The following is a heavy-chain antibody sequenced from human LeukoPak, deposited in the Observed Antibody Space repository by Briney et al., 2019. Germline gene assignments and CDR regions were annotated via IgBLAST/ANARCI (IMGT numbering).Heavy chain of an antibody. CDR2: ISSGSSVK. Sequence: GGSLRLSCAASGFTFSSHNMNWVRQAAGKGLEWDSYISSGSSVKYYADSVEGRFTISRDNAKNSLYLQMNSLRAEDTAVYYCATSSSPYRSSNSYYYGMDFWGQGTTVTVSS. CDR1: GFTFSSHN. V-gene: IGHV3-48*01. D-gene: IGHD6-13*01. CDR3: ATSSSPYRSSNSYYYGMDF. J-gene: IGHJ6*02.